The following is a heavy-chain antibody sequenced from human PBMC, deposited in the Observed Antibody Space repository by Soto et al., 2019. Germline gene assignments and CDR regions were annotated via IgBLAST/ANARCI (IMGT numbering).Heavy chain of an antibody. CDR3: ARGQYSSSWYGVSYYFDY. J-gene: IGHJ4*02. CDR1: GGSISSGGYS. Sequence: SETLSLTCAVSGGSISSGGYSWSWIRQPPGKGLEWIGYIYHSGSTYYNPSLKSRVTISVDRSKNQFSLKLSSVTAADTAVYYCARGQYSSSWYGVSYYFDYWGQGTLVTVSS. CDR2: IYHSGST. D-gene: IGHD6-13*01. V-gene: IGHV4-30-2*01.